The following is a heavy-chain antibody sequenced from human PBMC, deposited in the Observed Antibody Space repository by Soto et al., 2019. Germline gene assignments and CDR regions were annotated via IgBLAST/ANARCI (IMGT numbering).Heavy chain of an antibody. CDR3: ASGHCSGHSCSADGFEI. J-gene: IGHJ3*02. Sequence: PSETLSLTCTVSGGSISSSSYYWGWIRQPPGKGLEWIGSIYYSGSTYYNPSLKSRVTISVDTSRNQFSLKLTSVTAADTAVYYCASGHCSGHSCSADGFEISGQGTMVTVSS. CDR2: IYYSGST. D-gene: IGHD2-15*01. CDR1: GGSISSSSYY. V-gene: IGHV4-39*01.